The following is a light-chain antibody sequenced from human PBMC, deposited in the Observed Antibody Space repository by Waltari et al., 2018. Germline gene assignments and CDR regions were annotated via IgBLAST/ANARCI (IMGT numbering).Light chain of an antibody. CDR2: RDK. CDR3: QVWDSSTAV. CDR1: NIGGKH. J-gene: IGLJ7*01. V-gene: IGLV3-9*01. Sequence: SYDLTQPLSVSVALGQPARIPCGGINIGGKHLHWYQQKPGQAPLLVIYRDKNRPSRIPERFSCSNSENTATLTITGAQGADEADYYCQVWDSSTAVFGGGTQLTVL.